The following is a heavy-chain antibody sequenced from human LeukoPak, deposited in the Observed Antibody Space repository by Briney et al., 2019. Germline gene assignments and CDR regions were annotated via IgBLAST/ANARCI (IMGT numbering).Heavy chain of an antibody. D-gene: IGHD1-14*01. CDR2: INPNSGGT. Sequence: ASVKVSCKASGYTFTGYYMHWVRQAPGQGLEWMGRINPNSGGTNYAQKFQGRVTMTRDTSISTAYMELSRLRSDDTAVYYCARERKVQAGWFDPWDQGTLVTVSS. V-gene: IGHV1-2*06. CDR3: ARERKVQAGWFDP. CDR1: GYTFTGYY. J-gene: IGHJ5*02.